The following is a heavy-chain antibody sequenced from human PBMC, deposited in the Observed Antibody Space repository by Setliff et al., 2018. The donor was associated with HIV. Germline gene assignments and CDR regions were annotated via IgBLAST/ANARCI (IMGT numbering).Heavy chain of an antibody. Sequence: SETLSLTCTVSGGSISSSSYYWGWIRQPPGKGLEWIGSIYYSGSTYYNPSLKSRVTISVDTSKNQFSLKLSSVTAADTAVYYCACGAAAGTDYYYYYYMYVWGKGSTVTVSS. J-gene: IGHJ6*03. V-gene: IGHV4-39*01. CDR3: ACGAAAGTDYYYYYYMYV. CDR2: IYYSGST. CDR1: GGSISSSSYY. D-gene: IGHD6-13*01.